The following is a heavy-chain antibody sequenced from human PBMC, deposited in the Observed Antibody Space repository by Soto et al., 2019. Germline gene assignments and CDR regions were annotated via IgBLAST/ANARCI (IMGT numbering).Heavy chain of an antibody. J-gene: IGHJ4*02. CDR3: AKFAPRSPRYSYGH. CDR2: ISGSGGST. V-gene: IGHV3-23*01. Sequence: LRLSCAASGFTFSSYAMSWVRQSPGKGLEWVSAISGSGGSTYYADSVKGRFTISRDNSKNTLYLQMNSLRAEDTAVYYCAKFAPRSPRYSYGHWGQGTLVTVSS. CDR1: GFTFSSYA. D-gene: IGHD5-18*01.